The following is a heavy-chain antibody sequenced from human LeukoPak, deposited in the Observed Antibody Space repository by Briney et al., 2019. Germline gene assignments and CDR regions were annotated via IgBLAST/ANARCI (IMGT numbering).Heavy chain of an antibody. V-gene: IGHV3-33*01. CDR3: ARGVIVSDNWFDP. Sequence: GGSLRLSCAASGFTFSSYGMHWVRQAPGKGLEWVAVIWYDGSNKYYADSVKGLFTISRDNSKNTLYLQMNSLRAEDTAVYYCARGVIVSDNWFDPWGQGTLVTVSS. CDR1: GFTFSSYG. D-gene: IGHD5/OR15-5a*01. J-gene: IGHJ5*02. CDR2: IWYDGSNK.